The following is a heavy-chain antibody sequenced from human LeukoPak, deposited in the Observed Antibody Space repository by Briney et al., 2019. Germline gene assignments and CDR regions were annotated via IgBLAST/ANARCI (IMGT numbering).Heavy chain of an antibody. J-gene: IGHJ6*02. V-gene: IGHV4-59*01. CDR2: IYYSGNT. CDR3: ARGGDPHYGMDV. Sequence: SETLSLTCTVSSGSISSYYWSWIRQPPGKGLEWIGYIYYSGNTNYNPSLKSRVTISVDTSKNQFSLNLSSVTAADTAVYYCARGGDPHYGMDVWGQGTTVTVSS. D-gene: IGHD2-21*01. CDR1: SGSISSYY.